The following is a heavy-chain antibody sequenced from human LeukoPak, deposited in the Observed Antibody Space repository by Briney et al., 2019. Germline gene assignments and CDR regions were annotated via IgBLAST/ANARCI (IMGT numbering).Heavy chain of an antibody. D-gene: IGHD2-15*01. J-gene: IGHJ4*02. CDR3: ARGYCSGGSCYGGDY. V-gene: IGHV3-48*03. Sequence: GGSLRLSCAASGFTFSNYEMNWVRQAPGKGLEWVSYISSSGTTIYYAERRFTISRDNAKNSLYLLMNSLRAEDTPIYYCARGYCSGGSCYGGDYWGQGTLVTVSS. CDR1: GFTFSNYE. CDR2: ISSSGTTI.